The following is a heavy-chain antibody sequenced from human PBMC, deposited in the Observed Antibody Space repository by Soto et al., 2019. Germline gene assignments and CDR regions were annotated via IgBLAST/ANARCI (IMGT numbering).Heavy chain of an antibody. CDR2: MNPNTGNS. CDR1: GYTVTSYD. D-gene: IGHD1-1*01. J-gene: IGHJ4*02. Sequence: SVKISCKASGYTVTSYDIYWLLQATGRGREWRGLMNPNTGNSGYAQKVQGRVTMTSDTSISTAHMELSSLRSDDTAVYYCARRAETNGWNGFGADKYYFDFWGQGTLVTVSS. CDR3: ARRAETNGWNGFGADKYYFDF. V-gene: IGHV1-8*01.